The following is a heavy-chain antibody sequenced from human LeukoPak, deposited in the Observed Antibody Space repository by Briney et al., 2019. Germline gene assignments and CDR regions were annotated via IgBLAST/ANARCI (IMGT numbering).Heavy chain of an antibody. J-gene: IGHJ4*02. D-gene: IGHD4-23*01. Sequence: GGSLRLSCAASGFTFSSYFWMHWGRQASGKGLVWGPRIKSDGSSSTYADFVKGRFTISRDNAKNSLYLKMNTLRAEDTAVYYCVRDLDLGGYSSFEYWGQGTLVTVSS. CDR1: GFTFSSYFW. CDR3: VRDLDLGGYSSFEY. CDR2: IKSDGSSS. V-gene: IGHV3-74*01.